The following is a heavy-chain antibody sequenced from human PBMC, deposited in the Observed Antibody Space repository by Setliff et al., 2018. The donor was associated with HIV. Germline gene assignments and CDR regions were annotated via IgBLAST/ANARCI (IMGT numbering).Heavy chain of an antibody. CDR1: GFTFSTYS. CDR2: ISRSGDTI. D-gene: IGHD2-15*01. V-gene: IGHV3-48*01. CDR3: ARDDWTCSDGTCFPITFDY. J-gene: IGHJ4*02. Sequence: TGESLKISCAASGFTFSTYSMNWVRQAPGKGLEWVSYISRSGDTIDYADSVKGRFTISRDNAKNSVSLQMNSLRVEDTAVYYCARDDWTCSDGTCFPITFDYWGQGTRVTVSS.